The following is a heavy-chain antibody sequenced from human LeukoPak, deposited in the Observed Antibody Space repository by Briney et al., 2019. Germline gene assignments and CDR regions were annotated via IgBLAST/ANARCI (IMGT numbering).Heavy chain of an antibody. Sequence: ASVKVSCKASGYTFTGYYMHWVRQAPGQGLEWMGWINPNSGGTNYAQKFQGRVTMTRDTSISTAYMELSSLRSEDTAVYYCAREISGYSNRWFDPWGQGTLVTVSS. D-gene: IGHD3-22*01. CDR2: INPNSGGT. J-gene: IGHJ5*02. CDR1: GYTFTGYY. V-gene: IGHV1-2*02. CDR3: AREISGYSNRWFDP.